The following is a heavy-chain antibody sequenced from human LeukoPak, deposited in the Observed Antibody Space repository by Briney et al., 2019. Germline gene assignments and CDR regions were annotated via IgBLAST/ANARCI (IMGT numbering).Heavy chain of an antibody. D-gene: IGHD3-10*01. J-gene: IGHJ4*02. CDR1: GYTFTSYD. CDR3: ARVVWYYGSGSYYNVFDY. V-gene: IGHV1-8*01. Sequence: ASVKVSCNASGYTFTSYDINWVRQATGQGLEWMGWMNPNSGNTGYAQKFQGRVTMTRNTSISTAYMELSSLRSEDTAVYYCARVVWYYGSGSYYNVFDYWGQGTLVTVSS. CDR2: MNPNSGNT.